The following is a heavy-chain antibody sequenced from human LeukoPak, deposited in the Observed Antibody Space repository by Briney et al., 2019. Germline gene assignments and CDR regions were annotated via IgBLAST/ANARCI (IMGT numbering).Heavy chain of an antibody. CDR2: ISSSGSTI. V-gene: IGHV3-11*04. Sequence: GGSLRLSCAASGFTFSDYYMSWTRQAPGKGLEWVSYISSSGSTIYYADFVKSLFTISRDNAKNSLYLQMNSLRAEDTAVYYCARGDTMIVVGHSLYWAQGTLVTVSS. CDR3: ARGDTMIVVGHSLY. CDR1: GFTFSDYY. D-gene: IGHD3-22*01. J-gene: IGHJ4*02.